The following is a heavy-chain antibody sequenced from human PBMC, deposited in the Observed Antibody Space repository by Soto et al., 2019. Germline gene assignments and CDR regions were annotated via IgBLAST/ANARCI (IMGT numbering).Heavy chain of an antibody. Sequence: PSETLSLTCAVSGGTIRSGGYSWSWIRQPPGKGLEWIGYVYHSGSTYYNPSLKSRVTISVDRSKNQFSLKLSSVTAADTAVYYCARDRIQLGEYYYYYYGMDVWGQGTTVTVSS. J-gene: IGHJ6*02. CDR1: GGTIRSGGYS. CDR3: ARDRIQLGEYYYYYYGMDV. CDR2: VYHSGST. V-gene: IGHV4-30-2*01. D-gene: IGHD5-18*01.